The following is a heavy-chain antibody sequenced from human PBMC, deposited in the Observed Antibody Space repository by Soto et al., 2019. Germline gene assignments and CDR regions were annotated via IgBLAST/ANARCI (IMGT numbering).Heavy chain of an antibody. CDR3: ARGGPSSKWLDP. CDR2: IYYSGST. V-gene: IGHV4-30-4*08. J-gene: IGHJ5*02. Sequence: SETLSLTCTVSGGSISSGDYYWSWIRQPPGKGLEWIGYIYYSGSTYYNPSLRSRVTISVDTSKNQFSLKLSSVTAADTAVYYCARGGPSSKWLDPWGQGTLVTVSS. CDR1: GGSISSGDYY.